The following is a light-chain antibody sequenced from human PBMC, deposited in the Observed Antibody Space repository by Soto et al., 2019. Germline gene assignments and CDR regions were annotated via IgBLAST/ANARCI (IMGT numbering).Light chain of an antibody. Sequence: DIVMTQSPDSLAVSLGERATINCKSSQSVLYSSHNTNYLAWYQQKPGQPPKLLIYWASTRESGVPDRFSGSGSGTDFTLTISSLQAEDVAVYYCQQYYSTPYTFGQGTKLEIK. CDR3: QQYYSTPYT. V-gene: IGKV4-1*01. CDR1: QSVLYSSHNTNY. J-gene: IGKJ2*01. CDR2: WAS.